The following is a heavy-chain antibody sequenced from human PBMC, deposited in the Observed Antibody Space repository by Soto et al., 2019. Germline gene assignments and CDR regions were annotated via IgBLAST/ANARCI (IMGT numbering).Heavy chain of an antibody. CDR2: IYYSGST. J-gene: IGHJ5*02. V-gene: IGHV4-61*01. CDR1: GGSVSSGSYY. CDR3: ARVLYGSGSYNWFDP. Sequence: KPSETLSLTCTVSGGSVSSGSYYWSWIRQPPGKGLEWIGYIYYSGSTNYNPSLKSRVTISVDTSKNQFSLKLSSVTAADTAVYYCARVLYGSGSYNWFDPWGQGTLVTVSS. D-gene: IGHD3-10*01.